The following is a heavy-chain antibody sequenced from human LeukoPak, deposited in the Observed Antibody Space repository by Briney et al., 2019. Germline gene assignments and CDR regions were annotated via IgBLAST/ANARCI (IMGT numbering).Heavy chain of an antibody. D-gene: IGHD3-10*01. J-gene: IGHJ2*01. CDR3: ARRRITMVRGVVWYFDL. Sequence: SETLSLTCAVYGGSFSGYYWSWIRQPPGKGLEWIGETNHSGSTNYNPSLKSRVTISVDTSKNQFSLKLSSVTAADTAVYYCARRRITMVRGVVWYFDLWGRGTLVTVSS. V-gene: IGHV4-34*01. CDR2: TNHSGST. CDR1: GGSFSGYY.